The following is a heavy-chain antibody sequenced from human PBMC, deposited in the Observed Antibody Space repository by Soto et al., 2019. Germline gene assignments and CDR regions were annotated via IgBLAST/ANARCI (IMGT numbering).Heavy chain of an antibody. D-gene: IGHD3-9*01. Sequence: SETLSLTCTVSGGSISSSSYYWGWIRQPPGKGLEWIGSIYYSGSTYYNPSLKSRVTISVDTSKNQFSLKLSSVTAADTAVYYCARLARSVLRYFDWSPGGDWFDPWGQGTLVTVSS. V-gene: IGHV4-39*01. CDR1: GGSISSSSYY. CDR3: ARLARSVLRYFDWSPGGDWFDP. J-gene: IGHJ5*02. CDR2: IYYSGST.